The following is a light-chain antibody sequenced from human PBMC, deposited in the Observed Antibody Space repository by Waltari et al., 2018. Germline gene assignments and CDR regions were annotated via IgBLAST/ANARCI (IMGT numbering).Light chain of an antibody. CDR3: QQSYSTPPT. J-gene: IGKJ4*01. CDR2: GTS. V-gene: IGKV1-39*01. CDR1: QSISSD. Sequence: DIQMTQSPSSLSAYVGDRVTITCRASQSISSDLNWYQQKPGKAPNLLISGTSNLQSGVPSGFSGSGSGTDFTLTINSLQPLDSATYYCQQSYSTPPTFGGGTKVEI.